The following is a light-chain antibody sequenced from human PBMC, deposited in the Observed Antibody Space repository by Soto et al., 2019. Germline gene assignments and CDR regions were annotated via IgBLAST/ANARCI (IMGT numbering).Light chain of an antibody. CDR3: CSYAGSRYV. Sequence: QSALTQPRSVSGSPGQSVTISCTGTSSDVGGYNYVSWYQQHPGKAPKLMIYDVSKRPSGVPDRFSGSKSGNTASLTISGIQAEDGADYYCCSYAGSRYVFGTGTKVTVL. J-gene: IGLJ1*01. CDR2: DVS. CDR1: SSDVGGYNY. V-gene: IGLV2-11*01.